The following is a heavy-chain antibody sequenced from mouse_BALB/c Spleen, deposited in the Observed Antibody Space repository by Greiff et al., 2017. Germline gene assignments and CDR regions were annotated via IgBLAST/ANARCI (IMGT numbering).Heavy chain of an antibody. J-gene: IGHJ3*01. CDR3: ASLPFYYYGSSPFAY. CDR1: GFSLTSYG. V-gene: IGHV2-2*02. Sequence: VQLVESGPGLVQPSQSLSITCTVSGFSLTSYGVHWVRQSPGKGLEWLGVIWSGGSTDYNAAFISRLSISKDNSKSQVFFKMNSLQANDTAIYYCASLPFYYYGSSPFAYWGQGTLVTVSA. D-gene: IGHD1-1*01. CDR2: IWSGGST.